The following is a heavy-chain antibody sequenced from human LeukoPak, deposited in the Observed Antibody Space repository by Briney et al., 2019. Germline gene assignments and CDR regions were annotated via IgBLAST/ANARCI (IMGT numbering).Heavy chain of an antibody. J-gene: IGHJ6*02. CDR1: GYTFTSYA. D-gene: IGHD4-17*01. Sequence: SVKVSCKASGYTFTSYAISWVRQAPGQGLEWMGGIIPIFGTANYAQKFQGRVTITADESTSTAYMELSSLRSEDTAVYYCAREGYDYGVERGEYGMDVWGQGTTVTVSS. CDR3: AREGYDYGVERGEYGMDV. V-gene: IGHV1-69*13. CDR2: IIPIFGTA.